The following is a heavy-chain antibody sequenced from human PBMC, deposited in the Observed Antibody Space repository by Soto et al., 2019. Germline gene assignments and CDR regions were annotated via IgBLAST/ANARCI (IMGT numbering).Heavy chain of an antibody. CDR2: LIPLLGTA. Sequence: VKVCCKASGVPVSSSAISWVRQAPGQGHEWIGGLIPLLGTANYAQKFQSKVSITADASTRSAYTELCSLSSEDTALYHRSTSRIVGLGGGNSLYFNY. D-gene: IGHD2-21*02. CDR1: GVPVSSSA. V-gene: IGHV1-69*13. CDR3: STSRIVGLGGGNSLYFNY. J-gene: IGHJ4*01.